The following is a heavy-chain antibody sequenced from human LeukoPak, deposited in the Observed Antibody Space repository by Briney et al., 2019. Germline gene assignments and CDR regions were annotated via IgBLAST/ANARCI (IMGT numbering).Heavy chain of an antibody. D-gene: IGHD1-14*01. CDR1: GYTFTGYY. V-gene: IGHV1-2*02. J-gene: IGHJ6*02. CDR2: INPNSGGT. CDR3: ASEAENYYYYGMDV. Sequence: ASVKVSCKASGYTFTGYYMHWVRQAPGQGLEWMGWINPNSGGTNYAQKFQGRVTVTRDTSISTAYMELSRLRSDDTAVYYCASEAENYYYYGMDVWGQGTTVTVSS.